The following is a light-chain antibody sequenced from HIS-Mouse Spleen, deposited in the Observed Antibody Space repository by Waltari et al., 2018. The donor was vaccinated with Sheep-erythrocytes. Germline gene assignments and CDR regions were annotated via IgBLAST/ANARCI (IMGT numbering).Light chain of an antibody. CDR3: QQYGSSPFT. Sequence: EIVLMQSPGTLSLSPGERATLSCRASQSVSSSYLAWYQQKPGQAPRLLIYGASSRATGIPDRFSGSGSGTDFTLTISRLEPEDSAVYYCQQYGSSPFTFGPGTKVDIK. CDR1: QSVSSSY. V-gene: IGKV3-20*01. CDR2: GAS. J-gene: IGKJ3*01.